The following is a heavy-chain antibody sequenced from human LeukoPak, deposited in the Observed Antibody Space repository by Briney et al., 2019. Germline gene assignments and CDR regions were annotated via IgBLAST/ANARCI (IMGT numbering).Heavy chain of an antibody. CDR3: ARVRYYGSGSLDY. D-gene: IGHD3-10*01. V-gene: IGHV4-38-2*02. CDR2: IYHSGST. Sequence: SETLSLTCTVSGYSISSGYYWGWIRQPPGKGLEWIGSIYHSGSTYYNPSLKSRVTISVDTSKNQFSLKLSSVTAADTAVYYCARVRYYGSGSLDYWGQGTLVTVSS. CDR1: GYSISSGYY. J-gene: IGHJ4*02.